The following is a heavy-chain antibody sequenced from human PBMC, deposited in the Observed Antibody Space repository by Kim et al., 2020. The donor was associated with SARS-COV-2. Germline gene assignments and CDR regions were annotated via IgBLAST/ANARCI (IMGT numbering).Heavy chain of an antibody. CDR2: INTNTGNP. CDR3: ARDSVVVPAALIYVYYGMDV. V-gene: IGHV7-4-1*02. J-gene: IGHJ6*02. Sequence: ASVKVSCKASGYTFTSYAMNWVRQAPGQGLEWMGWINTNTGNPTYAQGFTGRFVFSLDTSVSTAYLQISSLKAEDTAVYYCARDSVVVPAALIYVYYGMDVGGQGTTVTVSS. D-gene: IGHD2-2*01. CDR1: GYTFTSYA.